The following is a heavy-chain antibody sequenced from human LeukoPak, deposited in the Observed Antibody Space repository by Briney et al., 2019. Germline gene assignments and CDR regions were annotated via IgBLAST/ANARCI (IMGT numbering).Heavy chain of an antibody. D-gene: IGHD6-6*01. CDR1: GFTFSSYA. Sequence: GRSLRLSCAASGFTFSSYAMYWVRQAPGKGLEWVAVISYDGSNKYYADSVKGRFTISRDNSKNTLYLQMNSLRAEDTAVYYCARDLYSSSSDAFDIWGQGTMVTVSS. CDR2: ISYDGSNK. V-gene: IGHV3-30*01. CDR3: ARDLYSSSSDAFDI. J-gene: IGHJ3*02.